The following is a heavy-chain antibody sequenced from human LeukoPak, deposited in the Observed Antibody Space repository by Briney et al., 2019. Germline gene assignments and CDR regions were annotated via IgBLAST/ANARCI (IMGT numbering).Heavy chain of an antibody. CDR2: ISSSSSYI. J-gene: IGHJ3*02. Sequence: PGGSPRLSCAASGFTFSSYSMNWVRQAPGKGLEWVSSISSSSSYIYYADSVKGRFTISRDNAKNSLYLQMNSLRAEDTAVYYCARHPLGTFDIWGQGTMVTVSS. V-gene: IGHV3-21*01. CDR1: GFTFSSYS. CDR3: ARHPLGTFDI. D-gene: IGHD3-10*01.